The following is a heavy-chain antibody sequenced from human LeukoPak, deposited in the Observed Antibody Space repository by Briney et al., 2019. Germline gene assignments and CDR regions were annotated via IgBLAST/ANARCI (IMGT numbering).Heavy chain of an antibody. CDR1: GYTFTSYD. D-gene: IGHD6-19*01. CDR2: MNPNSGNT. Sequence: GASVKVSCKASGYTFTSYDINWVRQATGQGPEWMGWMNPNSGNTGYAQKFQGRVTMTRNASISTAYMELSSLRSEDTAVYYCARGHRIAVAGPSPYWGQGTLVTVSS. J-gene: IGHJ4*02. V-gene: IGHV1-8*01. CDR3: ARGHRIAVAGPSPY.